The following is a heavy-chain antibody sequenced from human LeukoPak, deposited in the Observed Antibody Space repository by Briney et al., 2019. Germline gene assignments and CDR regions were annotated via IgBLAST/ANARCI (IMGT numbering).Heavy chain of an antibody. J-gene: IGHJ4*02. CDR3: ARGEGDSGGNFVGDY. Sequence: GGSLRLSCAASGFTFSSYGMHWVRQAPGKGLEWVPVIWYDGSNKYYADSVRGRFTISRDNSKNTLYLQMNSLRAEDTAVYYCARGEGDSGGNFVGDYWGQGTLVTVSS. CDR1: GFTFSSYG. D-gene: IGHD4-23*01. V-gene: IGHV3-33*01. CDR2: IWYDGSNK.